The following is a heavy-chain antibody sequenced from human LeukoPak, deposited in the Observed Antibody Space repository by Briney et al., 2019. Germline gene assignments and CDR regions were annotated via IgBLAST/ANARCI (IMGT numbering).Heavy chain of an antibody. CDR3: ATHSSGYDNPGRRTENDY. CDR1: GYTFTSYG. CDR2: ISAYNGNT. D-gene: IGHD3-22*01. J-gene: IGHJ4*02. V-gene: IGHV1-18*01. Sequence: ASVKVSCKASGYTFTSYGIIWVRQAPGQGLEWMGWISAYNGNTNYAQRLQGRVTMTTDTSTSTAYMELRGLRSDDTAVYYCATHSSGYDNPGRRTENDYWGQGTLVTVSS.